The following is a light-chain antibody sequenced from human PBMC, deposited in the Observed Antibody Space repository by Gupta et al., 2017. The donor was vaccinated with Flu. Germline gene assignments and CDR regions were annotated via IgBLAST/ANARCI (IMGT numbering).Light chain of an antibody. Sequence: QSVLTQPPSASGTPGHGFTIPCSGSSSNIGSNAVNWYQQLPGTAPKLLVYSNNQRPSGVPDRFYGSKSDTSASLAISGLLSEDEDDYYCAAWDDSMTGLGFGGGTKLTVL. J-gene: IGLJ3*02. CDR2: SNN. V-gene: IGLV1-44*01. CDR1: SSNIGSNA. CDR3: AAWDDSMTGLG.